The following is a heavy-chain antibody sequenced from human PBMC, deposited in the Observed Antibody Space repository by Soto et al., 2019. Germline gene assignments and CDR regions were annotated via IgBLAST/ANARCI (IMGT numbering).Heavy chain of an antibody. J-gene: IGHJ6*02. V-gene: IGHV4-34*01. CDR2: INHSGST. Sequence: SETLSLTCAVYGGSFSGYYWSWIRQPPGKGLEWIGEINHSGSTNYNPSLKSRVTISVDTSKNQFSLKLSSVTAADTAVYYCARGRSYYGSGKRMDVWGQGTTVTVSS. CDR3: ARGRSYYGSGKRMDV. D-gene: IGHD3-10*01. CDR1: GGSFSGYY.